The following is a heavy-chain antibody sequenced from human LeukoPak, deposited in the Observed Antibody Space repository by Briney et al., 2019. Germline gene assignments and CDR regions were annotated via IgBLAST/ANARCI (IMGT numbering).Heavy chain of an antibody. CDR3: AKLIGGYSPAN. J-gene: IGHJ4*02. D-gene: IGHD3-22*01. CDR2: ISDSGTT. CDR1: GFTFSSYS. Sequence: GGSLRLSCAASGFTFSSYSMSWVRQAPGKGLEWVSIISDSGTTYYADSVKGRFTISRGNSKNTLYLQMNSLRAEDTAVYYCAKLIGGYSPANWGQGTLATVSS. V-gene: IGHV3-23*01.